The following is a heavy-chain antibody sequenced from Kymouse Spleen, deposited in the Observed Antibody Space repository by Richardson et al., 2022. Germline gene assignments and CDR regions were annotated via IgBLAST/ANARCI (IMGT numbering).Heavy chain of an antibody. V-gene: IGHV3-73*02. Sequence: EVQLVESGGGLVQPGGSLKLSCAASGFTFSGSAMHWVRQASGKGLEWVGRIRSKANSYATAYAASVKGRFTISRDDSKNTAYLQMNSLKTEDTAVYYCTRGIAAAYFDYWGQGTLVTVSS. CDR2: IRSKANSYAT. CDR1: GFTFSGSA. CDR3: TRGIAAAYFDY. D-gene: IGHD6-13*01. J-gene: IGHJ4*02.